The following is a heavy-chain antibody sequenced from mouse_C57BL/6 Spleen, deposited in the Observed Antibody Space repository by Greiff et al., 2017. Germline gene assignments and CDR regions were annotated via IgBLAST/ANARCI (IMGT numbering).Heavy chain of an antibody. CDR2: LRSGGSFT. Sequence: EVTLVESGGDLVKPGGSLKLSCAASGFTFSSYGMSWVRQTPDTRLEWVATLRSGGSFTYYPASVKGRFTISRDNAKNTLYLQMSSLKAEDTAMYYCARKVYDGYYGTHWGQGTLVTVAA. J-gene: IGHJ3*01. V-gene: IGHV5-6*02. D-gene: IGHD2-3*01. CDR1: GFTFSSYG. CDR3: ARKVYDGYYGTH.